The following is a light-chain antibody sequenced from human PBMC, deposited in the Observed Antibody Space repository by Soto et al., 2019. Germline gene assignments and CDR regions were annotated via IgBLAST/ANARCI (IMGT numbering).Light chain of an antibody. CDR3: ATWDDSLNAWV. CDR1: NSNIGSYT. CDR2: SDN. J-gene: IGLJ3*02. Sequence: HSVLTQPPSASGTPGQRVTISCSGRNSNIGSYTVNWYLQLPGTAPKLLIYSDNQRPSGVPDRFSGSKSGTSASLAISGLQSEDEADYYCATWDDSLNAWVFGGGTKLTVL. V-gene: IGLV1-44*01.